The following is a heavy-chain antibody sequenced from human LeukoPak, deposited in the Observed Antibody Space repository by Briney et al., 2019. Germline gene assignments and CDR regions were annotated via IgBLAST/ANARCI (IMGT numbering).Heavy chain of an antibody. D-gene: IGHD6-25*01. CDR3: ARLGWGSGGSGSFDY. CDR1: GGSITTNSCH. J-gene: IGHJ4*02. CDR2: IYYTGIT. Sequence: PSETLSLTCTVSGGSITTNSCHWGWIRQPPGKGLEWIATIYYTGITYYNPSLRSRVTISVDTSKNQFSLKMHSVTAPDTAVYYCARLGWGSGGSGSFDYWGQGTLVTVSS. V-gene: IGHV4-39*01.